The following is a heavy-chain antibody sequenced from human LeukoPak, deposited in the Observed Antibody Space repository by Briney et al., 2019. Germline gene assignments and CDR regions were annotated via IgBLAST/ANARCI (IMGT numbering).Heavy chain of an antibody. D-gene: IGHD2-2*01. CDR2: ISNDGSNT. CDR1: GFTFSHYA. V-gene: IGHV3-30*18. Sequence: GGSLRLSCAASGFTFSHYAMHWVRQAPGKGLEWVAFISNDGSNTYHADSVKGRFTISRDKSKNTLDLQMNSLRAEDTAVYYCAKDGFCSSTGCYPNHFDSWGQGTLVTVSS. CDR3: AKDGFCSSTGCYPNHFDS. J-gene: IGHJ4*02.